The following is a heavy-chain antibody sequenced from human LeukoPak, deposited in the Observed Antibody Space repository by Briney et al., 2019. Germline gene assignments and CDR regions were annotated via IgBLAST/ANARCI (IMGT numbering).Heavy chain of an antibody. D-gene: IGHD3-10*01. J-gene: IGHJ4*02. Sequence: SETLSLTCTVSGGSISSYYWSWIRQPPGKGLEWIGYIYYSGSTNYNPSLKSRLTISVDTSKNQFSLKLRSVIAADTAVYYCARSELLWFGGVNSGFDYWGQGTLVTVSS. CDR1: GGSISSYY. V-gene: IGHV4-59*01. CDR2: IYYSGST. CDR3: ARSELLWFGGVNSGFDY.